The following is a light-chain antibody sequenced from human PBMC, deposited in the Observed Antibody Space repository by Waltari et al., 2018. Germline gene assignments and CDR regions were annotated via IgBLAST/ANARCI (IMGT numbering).Light chain of an antibody. CDR2: GAS. CDR1: QSVSGNN. J-gene: IGKJ2*01. CDR3: QQYGRSWNT. V-gene: IGKV3-20*01. Sequence: EIVLTQSPGTLSLSPGERATLSCRASQSVSGNNLAWYQQKPAQAPRLLIHGASSRATGIPDRVSGSGSGTDFTLTISRLEPEDFAAYYCQQYGRSWNTFGQGTKLEIK.